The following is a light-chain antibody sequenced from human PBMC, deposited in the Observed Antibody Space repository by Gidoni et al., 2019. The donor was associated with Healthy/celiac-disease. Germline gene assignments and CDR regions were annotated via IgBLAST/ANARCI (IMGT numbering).Light chain of an antibody. CDR2: DAS. CDR1: QSISSW. CDR3: QQYNSYT. J-gene: IGKJ1*01. V-gene: IGKV1-5*01. Sequence: DIQMTQSPSTLSASVGDRVTITCRASQSISSWLAWYQQKPGKAPELLIYDASSLESGVPSRFSGSGSGTEFTLTICSLQPDDFATYYCQQYNSYTFGQGTKVEIK.